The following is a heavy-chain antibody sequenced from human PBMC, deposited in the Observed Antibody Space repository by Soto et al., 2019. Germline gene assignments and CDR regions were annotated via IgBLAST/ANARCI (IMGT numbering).Heavy chain of an antibody. CDR3: ARDGYGSGSYLLRYYYGMDV. CDR1: GGTFSIYA. D-gene: IGHD3-10*01. Sequence: SVKVSCKASGGTFSIYAISWVRQAPGQGLEWMGGIIPIFGTANYAQKFQGRVTIAADESTSTAYMELSSLRSEDTAVYYCARDGYGSGSYLLRYYYGMDVWGQGTTVTVSS. J-gene: IGHJ6*02. CDR2: IIPIFGTA. V-gene: IGHV1-69*13.